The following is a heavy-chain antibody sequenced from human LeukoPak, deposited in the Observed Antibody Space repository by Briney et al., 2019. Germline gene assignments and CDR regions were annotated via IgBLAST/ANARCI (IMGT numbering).Heavy chain of an antibody. CDR2: IYYSGSS. Sequence: PSETLSLTCTVSGGSISSSSYYWGWIRQPPGKGLEWIGSIYYSGSSYYNPSLRSRVTILVDTSKNHFSLKLSSVTAEDTAVYYCARESERGWFDPWGQGTLVTVSS. CDR3: ARESERGWFDP. CDR1: GGSISSSSYY. J-gene: IGHJ5*02. V-gene: IGHV4-39*02. D-gene: IGHD1-1*01.